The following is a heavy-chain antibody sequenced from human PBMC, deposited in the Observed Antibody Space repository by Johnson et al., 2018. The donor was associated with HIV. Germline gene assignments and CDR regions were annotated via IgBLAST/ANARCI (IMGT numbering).Heavy chain of an antibody. V-gene: IGHV3-30*18. CDR2: ISYDGSNK. Sequence: QVQLVESGGGVVQPGRSLRLSCAASGFTFSTYVMHWVRQAPGKGLEWVAVISYDGSNKYYADSVKGRFTISRDNSKNTLYLQMNSLRAEDTAVYFCAKGPVDYGGNYDGFGIWGQGTKVTVSS. J-gene: IGHJ3*02. D-gene: IGHD4-23*01. CDR3: AKGPVDYGGNYDGFGI. CDR1: GFTFSTYV.